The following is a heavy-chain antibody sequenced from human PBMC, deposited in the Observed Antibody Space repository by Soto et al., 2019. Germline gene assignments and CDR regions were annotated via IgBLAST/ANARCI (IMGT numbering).Heavy chain of an antibody. D-gene: IGHD6-6*01. CDR3: ATGRGSSVDYYYYYGMDV. CDR1: GGTFSSYA. J-gene: IGHJ6*02. V-gene: IGHV1-69*06. Sequence: SVKVSCKASGGTFSSYAISWVRQAPGQGLEWMGGIIPIFGTANYAQKFQGRVTITADKSTSTAYIELSSLRSEDTAVYYCATGRGSSVDYYYYYGMDVWGQGTTVTVSS. CDR2: IIPIFGTA.